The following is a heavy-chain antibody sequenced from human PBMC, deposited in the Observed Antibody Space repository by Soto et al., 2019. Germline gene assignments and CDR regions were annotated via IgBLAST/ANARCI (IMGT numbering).Heavy chain of an antibody. V-gene: IGHV1-69*01. D-gene: IGHD4-17*01. Sequence: QVQLVQSGAEVKKPGSSVKVSCKASGGTFSSYAISWVRQAPGQGLEWMGGIIPIFGTANYAQKFQGRVTITADESTSTAYMELSSLRSEDTAVYYCAREEGYGDYHLIGGMDVWGQGTTVTVSS. CDR2: IIPIFGTA. CDR1: GGTFSSYA. J-gene: IGHJ6*02. CDR3: AREEGYGDYHLIGGMDV.